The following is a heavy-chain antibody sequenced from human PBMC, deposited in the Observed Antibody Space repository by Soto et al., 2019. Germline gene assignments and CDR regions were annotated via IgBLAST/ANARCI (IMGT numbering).Heavy chain of an antibody. CDR3: ARGARITMVRGVRWFDP. J-gene: IGHJ5*02. V-gene: IGHV4-31*03. CDR2: IYYSGST. CDR1: GGSISSGGYY. Sequence: SETLSLTCTVSGGSISSGGYYWIWIRQHPGKGLEWIGYIYYSGSTYYNPSLKSRVTISVDTSKNQFSLKLSSVTAADTAAYYCARGARITMVRGVRWFDPWGQGTLVTVSS. D-gene: IGHD3-10*01.